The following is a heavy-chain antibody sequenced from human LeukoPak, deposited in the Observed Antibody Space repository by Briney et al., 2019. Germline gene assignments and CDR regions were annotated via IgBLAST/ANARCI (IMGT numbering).Heavy chain of an antibody. J-gene: IGHJ6*03. Sequence: SQTLSLTCAVSGDSVSSNSAAWNWIRQSPSRGLEWLGRTYYRSKWYNDYAVSVKSRITINPDTSKNQFSLKLSSVTAADTAVYYCARDRGGSHSRLYYYYMDVWGKGTTVTISS. CDR1: GDSVSSNSAA. CDR2: TYYRSKWYN. D-gene: IGHD3-16*01. V-gene: IGHV6-1*01. CDR3: ARDRGGSHSRLYYYYMDV.